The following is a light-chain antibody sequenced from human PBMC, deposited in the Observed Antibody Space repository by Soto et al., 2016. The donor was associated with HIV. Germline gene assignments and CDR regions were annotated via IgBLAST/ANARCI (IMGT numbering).Light chain of an antibody. J-gene: IGLJ1*01. CDR1: SLRSYY. CDR2: AEN. V-gene: IGLV3-19*01. Sequence: SSELTQDPTVSVALGQTVRITCQGDSLRSYYASWYQQKPGQAPILVIFAENNRPSGTPDRFSGSRSGSTASLTITGTQAEDEADYYCKSRDSSGNHYVFGTGTTATVL. CDR3: KSRDSSGNHYV.